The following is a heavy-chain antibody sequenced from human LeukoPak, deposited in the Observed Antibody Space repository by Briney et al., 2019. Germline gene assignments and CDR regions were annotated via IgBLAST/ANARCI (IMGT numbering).Heavy chain of an antibody. CDR3: ARGPHWDPHFDY. CDR2: INPNSGGT. Sequence: ASVKVSCKASGYTFTNYAISWVRQAPGQGLEWMGWINPNSGGTNYAQKFLGRVTMTRDTSISTAYMELSRLRSDDTAVYYCARGPHWDPHFDYWGQGTLVTVSS. V-gene: IGHV1-2*02. J-gene: IGHJ4*02. D-gene: IGHD7-27*01. CDR1: GYTFTNYA.